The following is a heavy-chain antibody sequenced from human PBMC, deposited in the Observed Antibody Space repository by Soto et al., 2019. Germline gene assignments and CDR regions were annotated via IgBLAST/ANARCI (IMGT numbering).Heavy chain of an antibody. Sequence: QVQLVQSGAEVKKPESSVRVSCTASGGTFSSYAINWVRQAPGQGLEWMGGIIPFFGIANYAQKFQGRVTITADESTSTAYMELSSLRSEDTAVYYCARDGLYGSGSYYPPLGCDYWGQGTLVTVSS. J-gene: IGHJ4*02. CDR2: IIPFFGIA. CDR3: ARDGLYGSGSYYPPLGCDY. D-gene: IGHD3-10*01. V-gene: IGHV1-69*12. CDR1: GGTFSSYA.